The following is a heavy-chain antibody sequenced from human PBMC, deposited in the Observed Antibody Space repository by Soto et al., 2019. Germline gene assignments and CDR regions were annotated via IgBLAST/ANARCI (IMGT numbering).Heavy chain of an antibody. CDR1: GYTFENYY. D-gene: IGHD2-15*01. CDR3: ARELQFPHQETGMDV. V-gene: IGHV1-46*02. Sequence: QVHLVQAGAEVKKPGASVKVSCKASGYTFENYYIHWVRQAPGQGLEWLGILDPTAGRTTYAQKFQDRVTMTRDTSTSTVYMELTSLRSNNTALYYCARELQFPHQETGMDVWGQRTTVTVSS. CDR2: LDPTAGRT. J-gene: IGHJ6*02.